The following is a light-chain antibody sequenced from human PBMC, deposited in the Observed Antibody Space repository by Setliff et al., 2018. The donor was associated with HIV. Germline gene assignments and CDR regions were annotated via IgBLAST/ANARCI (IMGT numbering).Light chain of an antibody. Sequence: QSALTQPASVSGSPGQSVTISCTGASSDVGRYNFVSWYQQHPGKAPKLMIYDVDNRPAGVSNRFSGSKSGNTASLAISGLQAEDEADYYCSSYTSSSTLVFGRGTKVTVL. CDR2: DVD. CDR1: SSDVGRYNF. J-gene: IGLJ3*02. V-gene: IGLV2-14*03. CDR3: SSYTSSSTLV.